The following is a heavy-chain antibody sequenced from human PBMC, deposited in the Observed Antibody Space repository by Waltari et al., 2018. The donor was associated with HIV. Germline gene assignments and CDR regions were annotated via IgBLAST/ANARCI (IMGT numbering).Heavy chain of an antibody. CDR3: AKREDGYNAFDY. CDR2: ISYSGATT. CDR1: GFTFSSFA. Sequence: EVQLLESGGGLVQPGGSLRLSCAASGFTFSSFAVSWVRQAPGKGLELVSSISYSGATTHYADSVKGRFTISRDNSNNTLYLQMNSLRAEDSAVYYCAKREDGYNAFDYWGQGTLVTVSS. D-gene: IGHD5-12*01. V-gene: IGHV3-23*01. J-gene: IGHJ4*02.